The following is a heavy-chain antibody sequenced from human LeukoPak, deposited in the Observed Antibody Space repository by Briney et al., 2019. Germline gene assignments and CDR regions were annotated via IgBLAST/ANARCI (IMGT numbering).Heavy chain of an antibody. V-gene: IGHV1-69*01. J-gene: IGHJ4*02. Sequence: GSSVKVSCKASGGTFSSYIINWVRQAPGQGLEWMGGIIPIFGTADYAQKFQGRVTITADESTSTAYMELSSLRSEDTAMYYCARAYSSNWYYFDCWGQGTLVTVSS. CDR1: GGTFSSYI. CDR2: IIPIFGTA. CDR3: ARAYSSNWYYFDC. D-gene: IGHD2-2*01.